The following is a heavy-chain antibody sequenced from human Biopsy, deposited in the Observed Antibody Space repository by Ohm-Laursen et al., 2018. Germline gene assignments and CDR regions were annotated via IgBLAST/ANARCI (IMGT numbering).Heavy chain of an antibody. CDR3: ARDRHHAAGSYAGMDV. D-gene: IGHD3-10*01. Sequence: ASVKVSCKASGYTFSSYGVSWVRLAPGQGPEWMGWISGYNGNTNYPQSLQGRVTLTTDASSSTAYMELRGLRSDDTAVYYCARDRHHAAGSYAGMDVWGQGTTVTVSS. CDR2: ISGYNGNT. V-gene: IGHV1-18*01. J-gene: IGHJ6*02. CDR1: GYTFSSYG.